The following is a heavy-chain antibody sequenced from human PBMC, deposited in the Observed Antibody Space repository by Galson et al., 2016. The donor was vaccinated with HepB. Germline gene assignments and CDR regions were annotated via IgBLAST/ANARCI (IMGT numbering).Heavy chain of an antibody. Sequence: SLRLSCAASGFSVSRTYMSWVRQAPGKGLEWVSVIFSTGPTRYADSVKGRFTISRDNSNNTLHLQMNSLRPEDKAGYYCARDFRGRESYNGFDIWGQGTMVTVSS. CDR1: GFSVSRTY. V-gene: IGHV3-53*01. D-gene: IGHD3-16*01. CDR2: IFSTGPT. CDR3: ARDFRGRESYNGFDI. J-gene: IGHJ3*02.